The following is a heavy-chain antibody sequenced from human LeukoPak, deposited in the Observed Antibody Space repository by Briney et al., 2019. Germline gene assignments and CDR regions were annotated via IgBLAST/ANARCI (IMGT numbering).Heavy chain of an antibody. CDR2: IYYSGST. D-gene: IGHD5/OR15-5a*01. CDR1: GGSISSYY. CDR3: ARDLSLDY. J-gene: IGHJ4*02. Sequence: SETLSLTCTVSGGSISSYYWTWIRQPPGKGLEWIGYIYYSGSTNYNPSLKSRVTISVDTSKNQFSLELTSVTAADTAVYYCARDLSLDYWGQGTLVTVSS. V-gene: IGHV4-59*01.